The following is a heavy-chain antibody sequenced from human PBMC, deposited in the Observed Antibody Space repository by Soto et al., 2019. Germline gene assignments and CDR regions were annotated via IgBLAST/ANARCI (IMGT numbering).Heavy chain of an antibody. CDR3: ASSAGHPGDFFYYNGMDV. D-gene: IGHD3-10*01. V-gene: IGHV4-4*08. CDR2: VYTPDYT. J-gene: IGHJ6*02. CDR1: GGSISSYY. Sequence: SETLSLTCTVSGGSISSYYWNWVRQLPWKGLEWIGYVYTPDYTRYNSSLKSRVTISVDTSKSQFSLRLNSVTAADTAVHYCASSAGHPGDFFYYNGMDVWGQGTTVTVSS.